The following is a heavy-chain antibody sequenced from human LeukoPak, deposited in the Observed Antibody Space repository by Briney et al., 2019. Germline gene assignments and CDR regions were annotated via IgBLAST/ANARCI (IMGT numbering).Heavy chain of an antibody. V-gene: IGHV1-18*01. Sequence: ASVKVSCKASGYTFTSYGISWVRQAPGQGLEWMGWISAYNGNTNYAQKLQGRVTMTTDTSTSTAYMELRSLRSDDTAVYYCARRDDIVVAVADVLVDAFDIWGQGTMVTVSS. J-gene: IGHJ3*02. CDR2: ISAYNGNT. D-gene: IGHD2-15*01. CDR3: ARRDDIVVAVADVLVDAFDI. CDR1: GYTFTSYG.